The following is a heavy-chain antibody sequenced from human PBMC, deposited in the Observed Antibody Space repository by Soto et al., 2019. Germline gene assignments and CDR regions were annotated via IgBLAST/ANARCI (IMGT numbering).Heavy chain of an antibody. CDR1: GYTFTSYY. CDR2: INPSGGST. J-gene: IGHJ4*02. CDR3: ALVVAATGYYFDS. Sequence: QVQLVQSGAEVKKPGASVKVSCKASGYTFTSYYMHWVRQAPGQGLEWMGIINPSGGSTSYAQKFQGRVTMTRDTSTSTVYMELSSLRSEDTAVYYCALVVAATGYYFDSWGQGTLVTVSS. V-gene: IGHV1-46*01. D-gene: IGHD2-15*01.